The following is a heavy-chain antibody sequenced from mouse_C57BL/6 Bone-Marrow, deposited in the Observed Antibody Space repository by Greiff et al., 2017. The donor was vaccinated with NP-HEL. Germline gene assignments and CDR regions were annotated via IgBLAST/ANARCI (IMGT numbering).Heavy chain of an antibody. CDR1: GYTFTSYW. J-gene: IGHJ3*01. CDR3: ARRMGLRAWFAY. D-gene: IGHD2-4*01. Sequence: QVQLQQPGAELVKPGASVKMSCKASGYTFTSYWITWVKQRPGQGLEWIGDIYPGSGSTNYNEKFKSKATLTVDTSSSTAYMQLSSLTSEDSAVYYCARRMGLRAWFAYWGQGTLVTVSA. V-gene: IGHV1-55*01. CDR2: IYPGSGST.